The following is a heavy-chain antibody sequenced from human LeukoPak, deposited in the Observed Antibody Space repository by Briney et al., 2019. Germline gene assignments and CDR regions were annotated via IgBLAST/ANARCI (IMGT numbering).Heavy chain of an antibody. D-gene: IGHD6-19*01. CDR2: INHSGST. CDR1: GGSISSSSYY. Sequence: SETLSLTCTVSGGSISSSSYYWSWIRQPPGKGLEWIGEINHSGSTNYNPSLKSRVTISVDTSKNQFSLKLSSVTAADTAVYYCASSGWYIPTDAFDIWGQGTMVTVSS. CDR3: ASSGWYIPTDAFDI. J-gene: IGHJ3*02. V-gene: IGHV4-39*07.